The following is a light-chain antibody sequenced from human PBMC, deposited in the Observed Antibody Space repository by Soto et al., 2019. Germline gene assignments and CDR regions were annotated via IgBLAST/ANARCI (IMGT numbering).Light chain of an antibody. CDR1: QSVSNSY. J-gene: IGKJ5*01. V-gene: IGKV3-20*01. CDR2: GAS. CDR3: QQYGTTRIT. Sequence: EIVLTQSPGTLSLSPGERATLSCRASQSVSNSYLAWYQQKPGQAPRLLMYGASNRATGIPDRFSGSGAETDFTLTISRLGPEDFAVYYCQQYGTTRITFGQGTRLEI.